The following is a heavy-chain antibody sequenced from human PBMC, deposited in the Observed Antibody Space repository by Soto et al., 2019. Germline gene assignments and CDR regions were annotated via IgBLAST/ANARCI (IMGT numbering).Heavy chain of an antibody. CDR1: GLSITDSEMG. V-gene: IGHV2-26*01. CDR3: ARRRLAVVVSPWFDP. D-gene: IGHD2-15*01. Sequence: QVTLKESGPVLVKPTETLTLRCTVSGLSITDSEMGVSWIRQPPGQPLEWLAHIDSSGEKSYRTFLKSRLTIVKDTSKSQIALTTTNMDPADTATYYCARRRLAVVVSPWFDPWGQVIPVSVSS. J-gene: IGHJ5*02. CDR2: IDSSGEK.